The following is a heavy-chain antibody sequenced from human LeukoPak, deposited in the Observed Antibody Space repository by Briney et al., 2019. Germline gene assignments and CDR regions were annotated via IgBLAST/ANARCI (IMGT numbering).Heavy chain of an antibody. Sequence: PGGSLSLSYTASGFTFDDYIMNWVRQAPGEGLERVDFIRNKAYGGRTEYAASLKDRFIITRNDYKTIAYLQMISLKSEDTAVYYCSRESTNAFDIWGQGTMATVSS. CDR3: SRESTNAFDI. CDR1: GFTFDDYI. J-gene: IGHJ3*02. V-gene: IGHV3-49*04. CDR2: IRNKAYGGRT.